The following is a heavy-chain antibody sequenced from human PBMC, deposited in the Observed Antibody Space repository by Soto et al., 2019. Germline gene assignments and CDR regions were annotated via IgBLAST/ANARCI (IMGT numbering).Heavy chain of an antibody. J-gene: IGHJ4*02. D-gene: IGHD5-18*01. CDR2: ISAYNGNT. V-gene: IGHV1-18*01. CDR1: GYTFITYG. CDR3: ALTAIEY. Sequence: QVQLVQSGAEVKKPGAAVKVSCKASGYTFITYGINWVRQAPGQGLEWMGWISAYNGNTQFAQKFQGRLTMTRDTSTSTAYMELRSLRSDDTAVYYCALTAIEYWGQGNLVTVSS.